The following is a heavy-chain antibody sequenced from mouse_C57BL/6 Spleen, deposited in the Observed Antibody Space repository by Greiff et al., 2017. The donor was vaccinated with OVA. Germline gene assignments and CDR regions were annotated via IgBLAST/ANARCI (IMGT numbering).Heavy chain of an antibody. CDR2: INYDGSST. Sequence: EVMLVESEGGLVQPGSSMKLSCTASGFTFSDYYMAWVRQVPEKGLEWVANINYDGSSTYYLDSLKSRFIISRDNAKNILYLQMSSLKSEDTATYYCARDPVSGGYFDVWGTGTTVTVSS. CDR1: GFTFSDYY. D-gene: IGHD2-13*01. J-gene: IGHJ1*03. V-gene: IGHV5-16*01. CDR3: ARDPVSGGYFDV.